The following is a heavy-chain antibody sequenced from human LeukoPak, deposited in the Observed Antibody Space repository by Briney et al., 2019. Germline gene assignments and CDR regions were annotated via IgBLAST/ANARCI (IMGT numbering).Heavy chain of an antibody. CDR2: INWNGGST. CDR1: GFTFSTYW. J-gene: IGHJ6*03. D-gene: IGHD2-2*01. CDR3: ARLGYCSSTSCYVNYYYYMDV. Sequence: PGGSLRLSCAASGFTFSTYWMHWVRQAPGKGLEWVSGINWNGGSTGYADSVKGRFTISRDNAKNSLYLQMNSLRAEDTAFYYCARLGYCSSTSCYVNYYYYMDVWGKGTTVTVSS. V-gene: IGHV3-20*04.